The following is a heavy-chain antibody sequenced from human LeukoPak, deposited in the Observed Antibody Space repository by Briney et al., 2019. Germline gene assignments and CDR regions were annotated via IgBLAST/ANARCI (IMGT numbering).Heavy chain of an antibody. D-gene: IGHD6-6*01. V-gene: IGHV5-51*01. J-gene: IGHJ4*02. CDR2: IYPGDSDI. CDR3: ARSIAALYYYFDY. CDR1: GYSFTNYW. Sequence: GESLKISCKGSGYSFTNYWIGWVRQMPGKGLGGMGIIYPGDSDIRYSPSFQGQVTISADKSVSTAYLQWSSLKASDTAMYYCARSIAALYYYFDYWGQGTLVTVSS.